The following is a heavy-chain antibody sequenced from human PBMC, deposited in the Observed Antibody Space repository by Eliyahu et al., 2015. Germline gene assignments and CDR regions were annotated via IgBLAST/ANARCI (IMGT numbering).Heavy chain of an antibody. CDR3: ARVPLTHYAGSQYYFDY. J-gene: IGHJ4*02. CDR1: GYTFTSYD. V-gene: IGHV1-18*01. Sequence: QVQLVQSGAEVKKPGASVKVSCKASGYTFTSYDIIWVRQAPGQGLEWMGWISAYNGNTNXAQNRQGRVTMTTDTSTSTAYMELRSLRSDDTAIYYCARVPLTHYAGSQYYFDYWGQGTLVTVSS. CDR2: ISAYNGNT. D-gene: IGHD4-23*01.